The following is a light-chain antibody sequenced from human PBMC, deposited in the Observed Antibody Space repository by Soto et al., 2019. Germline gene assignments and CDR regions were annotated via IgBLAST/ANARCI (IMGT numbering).Light chain of an antibody. Sequence: EILLAQSPATLSLSLGERATLSCKASQDVSIFLAWYQQKPGQAPQLLIHDASNGATGVPGRFSGSGSGRDFTLTITSLEPEDFAVYYGQQRSSWLYTFGQGTKLEV. V-gene: IGKV3-11*02. CDR1: QDVSIF. CDR2: DAS. CDR3: QQRSSWLYT. J-gene: IGKJ2*01.